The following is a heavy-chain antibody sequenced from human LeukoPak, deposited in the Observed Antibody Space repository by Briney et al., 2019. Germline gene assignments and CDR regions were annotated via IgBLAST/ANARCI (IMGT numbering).Heavy chain of an antibody. D-gene: IGHD6-19*01. J-gene: IGHJ6*02. CDR3: ARVISGWYFPGMDV. CDR1: GFTFSSYS. CDR2: ISSSSSYL. Sequence: GGSLRLSCAASGFTFSSYSMNWVRQAPGKGLEWVSSISSSSSYLYYADSVKGRFTISRDNAKNSLYLQMNSLRAEDTAVYYCARVISGWYFPGMDVWGQGTTVTVSS. V-gene: IGHV3-21*01.